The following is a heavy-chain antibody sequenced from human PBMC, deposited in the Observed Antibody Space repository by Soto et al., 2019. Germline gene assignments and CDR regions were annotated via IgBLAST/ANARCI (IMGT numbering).Heavy chain of an antibody. J-gene: IGHJ5*02. V-gene: IGHV3-64D*06. D-gene: IGHD3-9*01. CDR1: GFVFSDYG. CDR3: VKVSTFYDILTGYYSTNFFDP. CDR2: ISSDGDIT. Sequence: GGSLRLSCAASGFVFSDYGMHWVRQAPGKGLQYVSTISSDGDITYYADSVKGRFTISRDNSKNTLYLQMNSLRPEDTAVYYCVKVSTFYDILTGYYSTNFFDPWGQGTLVTVSS.